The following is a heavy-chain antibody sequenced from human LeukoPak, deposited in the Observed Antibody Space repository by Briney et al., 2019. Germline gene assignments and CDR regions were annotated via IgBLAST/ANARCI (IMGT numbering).Heavy chain of an antibody. D-gene: IGHD3-10*01. CDR1: GFTVSSKY. CDR3: ARDIGLWFGEFPGYMDV. V-gene: IGHV3-53*01. CDR2: IYSGGST. J-gene: IGHJ6*03. Sequence: GGSLRLSCAASGFTVSSKYMSWVRQAPGKGLEWVSVIYSGGSTYYADSVKGRFTISRDNSKNTLYLQMNSLRAEDTAVYYCARDIGLWFGEFPGYMDVWGKGTTVTVSS.